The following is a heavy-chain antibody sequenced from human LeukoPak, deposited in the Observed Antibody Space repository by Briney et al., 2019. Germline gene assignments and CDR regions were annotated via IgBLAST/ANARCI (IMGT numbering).Heavy chain of an antibody. CDR1: GGSISSGDYY. CDR3: ARGRTLFTAMAPYYYYGMDV. J-gene: IGHJ6*02. Sequence: SETLSLTCTVSGGSISSGDYYWSWIRQPPGKGLEWIGYIYYSGSTYYNPSLKSRVTISVDTSKNQFSLKLSSVTAADTAVYYCARGRTLFTAMAPYYYYGMDVWGQGTTVTVSS. V-gene: IGHV4-30-4*01. D-gene: IGHD5-18*01. CDR2: IYYSGST.